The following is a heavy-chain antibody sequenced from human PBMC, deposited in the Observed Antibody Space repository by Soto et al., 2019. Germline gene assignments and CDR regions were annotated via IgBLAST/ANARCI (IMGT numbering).Heavy chain of an antibody. CDR2: IWYDGSNK. CDR3: ARDWLGMDV. Sequence: QVQLVESGGGVVQPGRSLRLSCAASGFTFSSYGMHWVRQAPGKGLEWVAVIWYDGSNKYYADSVKGRFTISRDNSKNTLYLQRNSLRADDTAVYYCARDWLGMDVWGQGTTVTVSS. J-gene: IGHJ6*02. D-gene: IGHD3-10*01. V-gene: IGHV3-33*01. CDR1: GFTFSSYG.